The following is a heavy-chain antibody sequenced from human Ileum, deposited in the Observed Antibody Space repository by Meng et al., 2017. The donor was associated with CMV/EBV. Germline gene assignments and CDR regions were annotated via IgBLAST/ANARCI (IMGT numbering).Heavy chain of an antibody. CDR2: INPSDGSI. D-gene: IGHD2-2*02. J-gene: IGHJ4*02. Sequence: ASVKVSCKASGYTFTSYYMHWVRQAPGQGLEWMGMINPSDGSITYAQKFQGRVTLTRDTSTNTVYMELSSLISEDTAVYYCAREGAHCTSASCYTVFDHWGQGTLVTVSS. CDR1: GYTFTSYY. V-gene: IGHV1-46*01. CDR3: AREGAHCTSASCYTVFDH.